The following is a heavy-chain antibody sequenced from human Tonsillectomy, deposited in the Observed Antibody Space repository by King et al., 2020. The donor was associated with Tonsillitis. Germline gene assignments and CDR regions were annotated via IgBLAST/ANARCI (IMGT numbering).Heavy chain of an antibody. V-gene: IGHV1-69*01. CDR1: GGTFSSYA. D-gene: IGHD3-22*01. Sequence: VQLVESGAEVKKPGSSVKVSCKASGGTFSSYAISWVRQAPGQGLEWMGGLIPLFGTANYAQKFQGRITINADESTRTAYMELSSLRSEDTAVYYCARDYYDSSGYWFDYWGQGILVTVSS. CDR2: LIPLFGTA. J-gene: IGHJ4*02. CDR3: ARDYYDSSGYWFDY.